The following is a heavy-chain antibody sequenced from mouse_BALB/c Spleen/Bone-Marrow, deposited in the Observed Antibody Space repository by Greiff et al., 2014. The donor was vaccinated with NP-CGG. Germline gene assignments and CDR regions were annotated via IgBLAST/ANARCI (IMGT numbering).Heavy chain of an antibody. D-gene: IGHD1-2*01. CDR1: GFNIKDTY. V-gene: IGHV14-3*02. Sequence: VQLKESGAELVKPRASVKLSCTASGFNIKDTYMHWVKQRPEQGLEWIGRIDPANGNTKYDPKFQGKATITADTSSNTAYLQLSSLTSEDTAVYYCARYYYGYYFDYWGQGTTLTVSS. CDR2: IDPANGNT. CDR3: ARYYYGYYFDY. J-gene: IGHJ2*01.